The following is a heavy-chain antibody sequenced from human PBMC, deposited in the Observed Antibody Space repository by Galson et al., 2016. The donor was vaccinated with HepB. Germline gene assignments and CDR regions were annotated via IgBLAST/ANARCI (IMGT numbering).Heavy chain of an antibody. CDR1: GYSVSSGFN. V-gene: IGHV4-38-2*02. CDR2: IYHSGST. D-gene: IGHD3-22*01. CDR3: ARDGSGYRGAYYYGMDV. Sequence: SETLSLTCTVSGYSVSSGFNWGWIRQPPGKGLEWIGSIYHSGSTNYNPSLKSRVTISVDTSKNQFSLKLSSVTAADTAVYYCARDGSGYRGAYYYGMDVWGQGTTVTVSS. J-gene: IGHJ6*02.